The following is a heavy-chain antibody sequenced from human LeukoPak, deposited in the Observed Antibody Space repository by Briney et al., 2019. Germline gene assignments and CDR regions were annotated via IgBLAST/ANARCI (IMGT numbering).Heavy chain of an antibody. CDR1: GFTLSGFA. Sequence: GRSLRLSCAASGFTLSGFAMHWVRQAPGKGLEWVAVLLHDGSEKYYADSVKGRFTISRDTSKNMVYLQMNSLRAEETAVYYCAKLGYGDFLYYFDYWGQGTLVTVSS. J-gene: IGHJ4*02. V-gene: IGHV3-30-3*01. D-gene: IGHD4-17*01. CDR2: LLHDGSEK. CDR3: AKLGYGDFLYYFDY.